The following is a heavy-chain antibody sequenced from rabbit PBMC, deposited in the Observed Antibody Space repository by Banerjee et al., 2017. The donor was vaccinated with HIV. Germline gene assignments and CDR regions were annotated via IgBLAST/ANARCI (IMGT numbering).Heavy chain of an antibody. V-gene: IGHV1S40*01. CDR1: GFDFSSYG. CDR2: IYAGRSDST. D-gene: IGHD6-1*01. CDR3: ARGDTYGYAGYAYGIGYYFNL. J-gene: IGHJ4*01. Sequence: QSLQESGGGLFQPGGSLKLSCKASGFDFSSYGVSWVRQAPGKGLEWIACIYAGRSDSTYYASWAKGRFTISKTSSTTVTLQMTSLTAADTATYFCARGDTYGYAGYAYGIGYYFNLWGQGTLVTVS.